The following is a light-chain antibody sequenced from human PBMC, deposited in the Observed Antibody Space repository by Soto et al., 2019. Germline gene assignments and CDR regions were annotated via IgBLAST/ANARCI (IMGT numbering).Light chain of an antibody. CDR3: QYWDDYSWT. Sequence: DIQMTQSPSTLSASVGDRVTITCRASQSITDWLAWYQQKPGKAPKFLIYKASNLEGGVPSRFSGSGSGTEFTLTISSEQPDDFATYYCQYWDDYSWTFGQGTKVEI. CDR1: QSITDW. J-gene: IGKJ1*01. CDR2: KAS. V-gene: IGKV1-5*03.